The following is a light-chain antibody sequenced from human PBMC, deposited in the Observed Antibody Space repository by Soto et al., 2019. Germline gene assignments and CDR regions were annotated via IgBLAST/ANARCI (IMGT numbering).Light chain of an antibody. J-gene: IGLJ2*01. CDR1: SSDVGSYNL. CDR3: CSYAGGSTVV. Sequence: QSALTQPASVSGSPGQSITISCTGTSSDVGSYNLVSWYLQYPGKAPKLIIYEATKRPSGVSNRFSGSKSGNTASLTISGLQAEDESDYYCCSYAGGSTVVFGGGTKRTV. V-gene: IGLV2-23*01. CDR2: EAT.